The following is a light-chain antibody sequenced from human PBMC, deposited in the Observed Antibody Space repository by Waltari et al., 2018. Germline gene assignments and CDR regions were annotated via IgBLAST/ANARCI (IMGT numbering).Light chain of an antibody. CDR1: QSIRSSF. Sequence: EIVLTQSPGTLSLSPGERVTLSCRASQSIRSSFLAWYRQKPGQAPSLLIHGASSRATGIPDRFSSSGSGTDFTLTISRLEPEDFAVYYCQQYGSSPPFTFGQGTKLEI. J-gene: IGKJ2*01. CDR2: GAS. V-gene: IGKV3-20*01. CDR3: QQYGSSPPFT.